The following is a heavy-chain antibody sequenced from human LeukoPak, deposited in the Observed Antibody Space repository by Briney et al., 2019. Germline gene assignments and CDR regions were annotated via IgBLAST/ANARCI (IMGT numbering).Heavy chain of an antibody. CDR1: GGSISGYY. J-gene: IGHJ6*03. CDR3: ASSDYDFWSGYYTRYYYYYMDV. CDR2: INHSGST. V-gene: IGHV4-34*01. D-gene: IGHD3-3*01. Sequence: PSETLSLTCTVSGGSISGYYWSWIRQPPGKGLEWIGEINHSGSTNYNPSLKSRVTISVDTSKNQFSLKLSSVTAADTAVYYCASSDYDFWSGYYTRYYYYYMDVWGKGTTVTVSS.